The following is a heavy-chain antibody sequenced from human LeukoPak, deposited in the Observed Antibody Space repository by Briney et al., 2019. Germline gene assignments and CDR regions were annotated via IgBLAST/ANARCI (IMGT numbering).Heavy chain of an antibody. J-gene: IGHJ5*02. CDR1: GDSISTSY. V-gene: IGHV4-59*01. CDR2: IYDSART. CDR3: ARDHGSRSPNWFDP. Sequence: SETLSLTCTVSGDSISTSYWSWIRQPPGKGLEWLAYIYDSARTSYNPSLKSRLTISVDRSKNQFSLTLRSVTAADTAVYYCARDHGSRSPNWFDPWGQGTLVTVSS. D-gene: IGHD3-10*01.